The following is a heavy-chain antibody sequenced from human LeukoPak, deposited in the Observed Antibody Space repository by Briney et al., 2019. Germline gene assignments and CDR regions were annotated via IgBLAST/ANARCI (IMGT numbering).Heavy chain of an antibody. CDR3: ARLLTTVTTTWFDP. J-gene: IGHJ5*02. Sequence: PSETLSLTCTVSGGSISSYYWSWIRQPPGKGLEWIGYIYTSGSTNYNPSLKSRVTISVDTSKNQFSLKLSSVTAADTAVYYCARLLTTVTTTWFDPWGQGTLVTVSP. CDR1: GGSISSYY. CDR2: IYTSGST. V-gene: IGHV4-4*09. D-gene: IGHD4-17*01.